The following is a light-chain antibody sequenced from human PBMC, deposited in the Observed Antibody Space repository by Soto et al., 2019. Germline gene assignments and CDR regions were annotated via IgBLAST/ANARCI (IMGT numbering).Light chain of an antibody. CDR3: QKYNTAPFT. CDR2: ASS. V-gene: IGKV1-27*01. J-gene: IGKJ3*01. Sequence: DIQMTQSPSSLTASVGDRVTITCRASDTISVYLAWYQHKPGKVPERLIYASSILQSGVPSRFSGSRSDTEFNLTISSLQPEDGGTYYCQKYNTAPFTFGPWTKVEI. CDR1: DTISVY.